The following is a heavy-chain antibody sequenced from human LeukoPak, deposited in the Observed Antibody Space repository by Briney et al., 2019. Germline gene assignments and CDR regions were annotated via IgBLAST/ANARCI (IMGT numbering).Heavy chain of an antibody. J-gene: IGHJ4*02. Sequence: SETLSLTCAVYGGSFSGYYWSWIRQPPGKGLEWIGEIDHSGSTNYNPSLKSRVTISVDTSKNQFSLKLSSVTAADTAVYYCARGMLPAATSLTFDYWGQGTLVTVSS. V-gene: IGHV4-34*01. CDR1: GGSFSGYY. CDR2: IDHSGST. CDR3: ARGMLPAATSLTFDY. D-gene: IGHD2-2*01.